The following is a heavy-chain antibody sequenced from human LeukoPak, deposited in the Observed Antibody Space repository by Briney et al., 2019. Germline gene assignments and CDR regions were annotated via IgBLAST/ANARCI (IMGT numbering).Heavy chain of an antibody. CDR1: GFTFSIYG. J-gene: IGHJ4*02. D-gene: IGHD6-13*01. CDR3: ARDRPRYSSSWSYYFDY. Sequence: AGGSLRLSCAASGFTFSIYGMHWVRQAPGKGLEWVAVIWNDGSNKYYADSVKGRFTISRDNSKNTLYLQMNSLRAEDTAVYYCARDRPRYSSSWSYYFDYWGQGTLVTVSS. V-gene: IGHV3-33*01. CDR2: IWNDGSNK.